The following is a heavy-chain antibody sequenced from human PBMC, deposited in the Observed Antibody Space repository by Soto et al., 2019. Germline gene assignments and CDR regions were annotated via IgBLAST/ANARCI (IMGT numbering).Heavy chain of an antibody. CDR1: GYTFTSYG. CDR2: ISAYNGNT. J-gene: IGHJ6*02. Sequence: ASVTVSCKASGYTFTSYGIIWVRQAPGQGLEWMGWISAYNGNTNYAQKLQGRVTMTTDTSTSTAYMELRSLRSDDTAVYYCARRYYYDSSGYSYYYYGMDVWGQGTTVTVSS. CDR3: ARRYYYDSSGYSYYYYGMDV. D-gene: IGHD3-22*01. V-gene: IGHV1-18*01.